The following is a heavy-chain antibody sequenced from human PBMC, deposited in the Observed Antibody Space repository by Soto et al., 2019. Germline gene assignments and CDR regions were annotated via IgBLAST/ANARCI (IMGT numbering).Heavy chain of an antibody. D-gene: IGHD3-3*01. Sequence: PSETLSLTCTVSGGSISSYYWSWIRQPPGKGLEWIGYIYYSGSTNYNPSLKSRVTISVDTSKNQFSLKLSSVTAADTAVYYCAKLYPRIKSFFGVFIGPWFDPGGQEPRAPFSS. CDR3: AKLYPRIKSFFGVFIGPWFDP. CDR1: GGSISSYY. V-gene: IGHV4-59*01. CDR2: IYYSGST. J-gene: IGHJ5*02.